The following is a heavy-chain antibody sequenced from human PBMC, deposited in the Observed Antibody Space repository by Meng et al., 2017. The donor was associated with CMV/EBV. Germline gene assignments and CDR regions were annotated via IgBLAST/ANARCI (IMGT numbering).Heavy chain of an antibody. CDR2: IYPGDSDT. Sequence: GESLKISCAASGFTFSSYWMSWVRQAPGKGLEWMGIIYPGDSDTRYSPSFQGQVTISADKSISTAYLQWSSLKASDTAMYYCARSFRFGHSSPTGYYYYGMDVWGQGTTVTVSS. J-gene: IGHJ6*02. D-gene: IGHD6-13*01. CDR3: ARSFRFGHSSPTGYYYYGMDV. CDR1: GFTFSSYW. V-gene: IGHV5-51*01.